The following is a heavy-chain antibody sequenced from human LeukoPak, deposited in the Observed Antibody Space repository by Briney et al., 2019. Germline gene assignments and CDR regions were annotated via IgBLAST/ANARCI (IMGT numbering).Heavy chain of an antibody. CDR3: ARGRIVGATLRYYYYYMDV. Sequence: GGSLRLSCAASGFTFSSYSMNWVRQAPGKGLEWVSSISSSSSYIYYADSVKGRFTISRDNAKNSLYLQMNSLRAEDTAVYYCARGRIVGATLRYYYYYMDVWGKGTTVTVSS. V-gene: IGHV3-21*01. J-gene: IGHJ6*03. D-gene: IGHD1-26*01. CDR2: ISSSSSYI. CDR1: GFTFSSYS.